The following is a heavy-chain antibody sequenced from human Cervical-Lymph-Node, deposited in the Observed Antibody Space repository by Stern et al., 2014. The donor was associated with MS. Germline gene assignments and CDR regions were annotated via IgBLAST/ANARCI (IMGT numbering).Heavy chain of an antibody. D-gene: IGHD2/OR15-2a*01. Sequence: QVQLVESGGGVVQPGRSLRLSCAVSGFTFSSYSMHLVRQAPGKGLEWVAFISHVGTEPYFADSVQSRLPISRNYSMNTVYMQMNSLRPDETAVYYCARHGVLTAQNPLPVYFDNWGQGTRSPSPQ. CDR3: ARHGVLTAQNPLPVYFDN. V-gene: IGHV3-30*04. CDR2: ISHVGTEP. J-gene: IGHJ4*02. CDR1: GFTFSSYS.